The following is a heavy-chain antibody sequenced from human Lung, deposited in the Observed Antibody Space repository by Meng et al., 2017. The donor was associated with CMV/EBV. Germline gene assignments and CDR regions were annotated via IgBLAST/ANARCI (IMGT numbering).Heavy chain of an antibody. CDR3: AKAMICSSTSCYPGAYYYGMDV. CDR1: GFTFSSYG. Sequence: GGSLRLSCAASGFTFSSYGMHWVRQAPGKGLEWVAVIWYDGSNKYYADSVKGRFTISRDNSKNTLYLQMNSLRAEDTAVYYCAKAMICSSTSCYPGAYYYGMDVWGQGTTVTVSS. J-gene: IGHJ6*02. CDR2: IWYDGSNK. D-gene: IGHD2-2*01. V-gene: IGHV3-33*06.